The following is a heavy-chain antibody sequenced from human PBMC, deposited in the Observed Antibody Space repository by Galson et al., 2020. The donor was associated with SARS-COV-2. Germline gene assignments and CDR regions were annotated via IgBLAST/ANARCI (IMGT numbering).Heavy chain of an antibody. CDR3: ATYNWDLRAFDF. Sequence: SETLSLTCTVSGCSISSSIYYWAWIRQPPGKGLEWIGSVYYNGGTYYNPSLKSRVTISIDTSKNQFSLKLSSVTAADTAVFYCATYNWDLRAFDFWGLGTMVTVSS. J-gene: IGHJ3*01. CDR1: GCSISSSIYY. D-gene: IGHD1-7*01. V-gene: IGHV4-39*01. CDR2: VYYNGGT.